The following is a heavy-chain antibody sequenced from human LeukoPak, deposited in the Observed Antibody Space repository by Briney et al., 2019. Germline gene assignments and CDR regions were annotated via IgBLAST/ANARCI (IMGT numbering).Heavy chain of an antibody. CDR1: GGSISSYY. D-gene: IGHD2-2*01. CDR3: AREGHYCSSTSCKRGVNWFDP. V-gene: IGHV4-59*01. CDR2: IYYSGST. Sequence: SETLSLTCTVSGGSISSYYWSWIRQPPGKGLEWIGYIYYSGSTNYNPSLKSRVTISVDTSKNQFSLKLSSVTAADTAVYYCAREGHYCSSTSCKRGVNWFDPWGQGTLVTVSS. J-gene: IGHJ5*02.